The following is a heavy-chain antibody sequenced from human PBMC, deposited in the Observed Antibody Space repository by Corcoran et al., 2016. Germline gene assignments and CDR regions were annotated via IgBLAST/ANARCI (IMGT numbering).Heavy chain of an antibody. J-gene: IGHJ6*02. CDR2: ISSSSSYI. V-gene: IGHV3-21*01. CDR3: ARDSGYDFWSGYSDYGMDV. D-gene: IGHD3-3*01. Sequence: EVQLVESGGGLVKPGGSLRLSCAASGFTFSSYSMNWVRQAPGKGLEWVSSISSSSSYIYYADSVKGRFTISRDNAKNSLYLQMNSLRAEDTAVYYCARDSGYDFWSGYSDYGMDVWGQGTTVTGSS. CDR1: GFTFSSYS.